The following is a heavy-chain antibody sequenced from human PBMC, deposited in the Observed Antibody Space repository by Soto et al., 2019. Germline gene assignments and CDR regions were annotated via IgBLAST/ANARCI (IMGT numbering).Heavy chain of an antibody. Sequence: QVQLVQSGAEVKKPGSSVKVSCKASGGTFSSYAISWVRQAPGQGLEWMGGIIPSFGTANHAQKFQGRVTITADESTSTAYRELSSLRSEDTAVYYCARAVAGTLFGPWGQGTLVTVSS. CDR1: GGTFSSYA. CDR3: ARAVAGTLFGP. J-gene: IGHJ5*02. D-gene: IGHD6-19*01. V-gene: IGHV1-69*12. CDR2: IIPSFGTA.